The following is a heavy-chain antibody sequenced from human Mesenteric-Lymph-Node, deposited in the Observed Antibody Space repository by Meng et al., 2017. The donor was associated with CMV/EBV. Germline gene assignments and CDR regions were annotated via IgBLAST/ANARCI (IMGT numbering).Heavy chain of an antibody. CDR1: GTCSNYA. Sequence: GTCSNYAISWVRQAPGQGLEWMGGIIPIFGTSNFAQKFQGRVTITADASTSTAYMELSSLRSEDTAFYYCARGTDLRYFDWTLGFDYWGQGTLVTVSS. CDR2: IIPIFGTS. J-gene: IGHJ4*02. D-gene: IGHD3-9*01. V-gene: IGHV1-69*01. CDR3: ARGTDLRYFDWTLGFDY.